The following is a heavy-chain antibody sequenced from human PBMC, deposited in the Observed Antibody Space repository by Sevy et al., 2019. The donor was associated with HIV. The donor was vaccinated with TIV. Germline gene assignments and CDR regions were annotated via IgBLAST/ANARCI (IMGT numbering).Heavy chain of an antibody. Sequence: SETLSLTCTVSGGSISSSSYYWGWIRQPPGKGLEWIGSIYYSGSTYYNPSLKSRVTISVATSKNQFSLKLSSVTAADTAVYYCARYSSSSPYYYYGMDVWGQGTTVTVSS. CDR1: GGSISSSSYY. CDR2: IYYSGST. J-gene: IGHJ6*02. V-gene: IGHV4-39*01. CDR3: ARYSSSSPYYYYGMDV. D-gene: IGHD6-6*01.